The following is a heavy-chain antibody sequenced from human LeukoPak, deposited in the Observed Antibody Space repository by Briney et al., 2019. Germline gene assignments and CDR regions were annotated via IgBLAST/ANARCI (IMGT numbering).Heavy chain of an antibody. CDR2: IKQDGSDK. J-gene: IGHJ2*01. CDR1: GFTFSRYW. Sequence: GGSLRLSCAASGFTFSRYWMSWVRQAPGKGLEWAANIKQDGSDKYYVDSVRGRFTISRDNAKNSLYLQMNSLRAEDTAVYYCARGVPTILYWYFDLWGRGTLVTVSS. D-gene: IGHD5-12*01. V-gene: IGHV3-7*02. CDR3: ARGVPTILYWYFDL.